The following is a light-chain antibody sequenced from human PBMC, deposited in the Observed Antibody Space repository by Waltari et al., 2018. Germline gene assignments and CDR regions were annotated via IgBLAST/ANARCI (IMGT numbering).Light chain of an antibody. CDR1: QSVLYSPNNKNH. CDR3: QQYANTPRT. Sequence: DIVMTQSPDSLAVSLGERATVNCKSSQSVLYSPNNKNHLAWYQQKPGQPPKLLMYWSSTRESGVPDRFSGSGSGTDFTLTISSLQAEDVAVYYCQQYANTPRTFGQGTTVEIK. V-gene: IGKV4-1*01. J-gene: IGKJ1*01. CDR2: WSS.